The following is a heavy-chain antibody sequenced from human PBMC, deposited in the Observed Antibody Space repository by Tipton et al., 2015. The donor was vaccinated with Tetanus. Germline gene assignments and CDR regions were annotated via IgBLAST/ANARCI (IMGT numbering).Heavy chain of an antibody. CDR2: INTNTGNP. J-gene: IGHJ4*02. CDR3: ARGWGSSWYYFDN. Sequence: VQLVQSGSELKMPGASVKVSCKASGFSLTTYAINWVRQAPGQGLEWMGWINTNTGNPTYAQGFTRRFVFSLDTSVSTAYLQISTLKADDTAVYYCARGWGSSWYYFDNWGQGTLVTVSS. D-gene: IGHD6-13*01. V-gene: IGHV7-4-1*02. CDR1: GFSLTTYA.